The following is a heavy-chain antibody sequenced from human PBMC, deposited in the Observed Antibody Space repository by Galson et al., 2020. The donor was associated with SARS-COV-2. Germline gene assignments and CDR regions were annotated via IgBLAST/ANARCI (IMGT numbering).Heavy chain of an antibody. CDR1: GFTFSNYE. V-gene: IGHV3-48*03. J-gene: IGHJ6*02. CDR3: ARWYCSSTNCYDFYNYYGMDV. D-gene: IGHD2-2*01. Sequence: GESLKISCVASGFTFSNYEMNWVRQAPGKGLEWVSFISSSGTNIKYADSVKGRFTISRDNAKNSLYLQMNSLRAEDTAVYYCARWYCSSTNCYDFYNYYGMDVWGQGTTVTVSS. CDR2: ISSSGTNI.